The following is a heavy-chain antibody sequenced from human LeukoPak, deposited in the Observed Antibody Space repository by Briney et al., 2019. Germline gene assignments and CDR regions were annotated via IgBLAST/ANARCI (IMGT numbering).Heavy chain of an antibody. D-gene: IGHD3-10*01. CDR2: IYYSGST. CDR1: GGSISSGGYF. V-gene: IGHV4-30-2*03. Sequence: SQTLSLTCTVSGGSISSGGYFWSWIRQPPGKGLEWIGSIYYSGSTYYNPSLKSRVTISVDTSKNQFSLKLSSVTAADTAVYYCARLGGSGSYYIGWFDPWGQGTLVTVSS. J-gene: IGHJ5*02. CDR3: ARLGGSGSYYIGWFDP.